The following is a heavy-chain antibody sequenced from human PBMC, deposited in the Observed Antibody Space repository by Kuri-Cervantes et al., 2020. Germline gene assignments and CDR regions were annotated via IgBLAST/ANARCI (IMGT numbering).Heavy chain of an antibody. CDR1: GFTFSSYW. Sequence: GESLKISCAASGFTFSSYWMSWVRQAPGKGLEWVANIKQDGSEKYYVDSVKGRFTISRDNAKNSLYPQMNSLRAEDTAVYYCARANYFERSAYPTFDYWGQGILVTVSS. CDR3: ARANYFERSAYPTFDY. D-gene: IGHD3-22*01. J-gene: IGHJ4*02. V-gene: IGHV3-7*03. CDR2: IKQDGSEK.